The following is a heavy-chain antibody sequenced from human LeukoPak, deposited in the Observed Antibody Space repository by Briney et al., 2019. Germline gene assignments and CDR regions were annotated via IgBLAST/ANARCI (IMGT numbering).Heavy chain of an antibody. CDR2: ISYDGSNK. CDR3: ARDYTDLLDAFDI. D-gene: IGHD3-16*01. J-gene: IGHJ3*02. CDR1: GFTFSSYA. Sequence: GRSLRLSCAASGFTFSSYATHWVRQAPGKGLEWVAVISYDGSNKYYADSVKGRFTISRDNSKNTLYLQMNSLRAEDTAVYYCARDYTDLLDAFDIWGQGTMVTVSS. V-gene: IGHV3-30-3*01.